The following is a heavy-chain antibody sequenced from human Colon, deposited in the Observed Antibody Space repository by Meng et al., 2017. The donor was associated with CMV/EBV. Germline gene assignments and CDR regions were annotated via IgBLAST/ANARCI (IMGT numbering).Heavy chain of an antibody. J-gene: IGHJ4*02. V-gene: IGHV3-15*01. D-gene: IGHD1-14*01. CDR2: VRAGGTA. CDR3: TTAYGRGTGDY. CDR1: GFTFVHAW. Sequence: EVLVVESGGGLVKPGGSFSLPCAASGFTFVHAWMSWVRQAPGTGLEWVARVRAGGTADYAAPVKGRFTVGRDDSKTTLYLQMNSLRSEDTAVYYCTTAYGRGTGDYWGQGTLVTVSS.